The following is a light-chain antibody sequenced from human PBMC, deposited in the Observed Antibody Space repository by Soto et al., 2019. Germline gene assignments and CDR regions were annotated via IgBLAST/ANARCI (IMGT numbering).Light chain of an antibody. V-gene: IGKV2-28*01. CDR3: RQALQTHT. CDR2: LGS. J-gene: IGKJ5*01. CDR1: QSLLHSNGYNY. Sequence: DIVMTQSPLSLPVTPGEPASISCRSSQSLLHSNGYNYLDWYLQKPGQSPQLLIYLGSNRASGVHDRFRGSGSGTDFTLKISRVEAEDVGVYYCRQALQTHTFGQGTRLEIK.